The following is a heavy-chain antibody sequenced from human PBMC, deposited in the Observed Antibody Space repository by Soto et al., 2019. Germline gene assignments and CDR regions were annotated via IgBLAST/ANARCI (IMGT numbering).Heavy chain of an antibody. D-gene: IGHD4-4*01. CDR3: ARLYSNYEGPGFFYYYYYGMDV. Sequence: PGGSLRLSCAASGFTFSSYWMHWVRQAPEKGLVWVSRINSDGSSTSYADSVKGRFTISRDNAKNTLYLQMNSLRAEDTAVYYCARLYSNYEGPGFFYYYYYGMDVWGQGTTVTVSS. CDR2: INSDGSST. J-gene: IGHJ6*02. CDR1: GFTFSSYW. V-gene: IGHV3-74*01.